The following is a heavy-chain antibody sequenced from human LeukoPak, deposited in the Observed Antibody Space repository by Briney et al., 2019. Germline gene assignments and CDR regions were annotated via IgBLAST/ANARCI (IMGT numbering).Heavy chain of an antibody. CDR2: IDNDAYSS. CDR1: GFLFGSYW. J-gene: IGHJ4*02. Sequence: GGSLGLSCAASGFLFGSYWMHWVRQAPGKGLVWVARIDNDAYSSVYADSVKGRFTISRDNSKNTMFLQMNRLRDEDTAVYYCARGLRGPDYWGQGTQVTVSS. V-gene: IGHV3-74*01. CDR3: ARGLRGPDY.